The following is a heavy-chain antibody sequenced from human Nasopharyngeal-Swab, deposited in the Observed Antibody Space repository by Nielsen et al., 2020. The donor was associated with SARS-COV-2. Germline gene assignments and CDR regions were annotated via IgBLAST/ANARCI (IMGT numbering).Heavy chain of an antibody. Sequence: GASLKISCVASRFTFSRWPMHWVRQAPGKGLEWVTVISSDGSDKQYVDSVKGRFTISRDNSKNTLYLQVKSLRADDTGVYYCAREGDIVVVTALDYWGQGTLVTVSS. CDR1: RFTFSRWP. D-gene: IGHD2-21*02. CDR2: ISSDGSDK. V-gene: IGHV3-30*03. CDR3: AREGDIVVVTALDY. J-gene: IGHJ4*02.